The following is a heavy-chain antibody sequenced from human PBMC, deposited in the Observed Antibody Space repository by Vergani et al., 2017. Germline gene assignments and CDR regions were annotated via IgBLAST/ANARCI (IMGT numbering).Heavy chain of an antibody. CDR1: GYTFTNYA. Sequence: QVHFVQSGAEVKKPGASVKISCKASGYTFTNYAIHWVRQAPGQRLEWMGWINTNTGNPTYAQGFTGRFVFSLDTSVSTAYLQISSLKAEDTAVYYCASTTTVTTPAAFDIWGQGTMVTVSS. V-gene: IGHV7-4-1*02. CDR2: INTNTGNP. CDR3: ASTTTVTTPAAFDI. D-gene: IGHD4-17*01. J-gene: IGHJ3*02.